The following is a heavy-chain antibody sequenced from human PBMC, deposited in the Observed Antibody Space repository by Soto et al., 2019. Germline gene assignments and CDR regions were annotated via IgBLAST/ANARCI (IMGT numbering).Heavy chain of an antibody. J-gene: IGHJ4*02. CDR3: ARGLRDGYWGDFDY. CDR2: IYYSGNT. D-gene: IGHD5-12*01. CDR1: GGSISSYY. Sequence: SETLSLTCTVSGGSISSYYWSWIRQPPGKGLEWIGYIYYSGNTNYNPSLKSQVTISVDTSKHQFSLELSSVTAADTAVYYCARGLRDGYWGDFDYWGQGTLVTVSS. V-gene: IGHV4-59*01.